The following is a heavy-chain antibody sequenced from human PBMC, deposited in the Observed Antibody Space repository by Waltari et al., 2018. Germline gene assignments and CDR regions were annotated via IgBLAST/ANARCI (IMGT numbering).Heavy chain of an antibody. V-gene: IGHV3-74*01. D-gene: IGHD6-13*01. Sequence: EVRLVESGGGLVQPGESLRLSCAASGFTFSRFWMHWVRQAPGKGLVWVGSIESDGTSERYADSVKGRLTIARDNAKNTLYLQMKRLRVEDTAVYYCAKVAPRTYRSPVPGRDYYYGMDVWGQGTTVTVFS. J-gene: IGHJ6*02. CDR2: IESDGTSE. CDR3: AKVAPRTYRSPVPGRDYYYGMDV. CDR1: GFTFSRFW.